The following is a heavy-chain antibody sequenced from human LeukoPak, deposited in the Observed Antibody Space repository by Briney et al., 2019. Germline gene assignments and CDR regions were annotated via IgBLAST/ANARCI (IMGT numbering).Heavy chain of an antibody. V-gene: IGHV3-23*01. CDR2: ISAGGGST. D-gene: IGHD3-16*01. CDR3: ARADDIFGAKNY. J-gene: IGHJ4*02. Sequence: GGSLRLSCAASGFTFSSYAMSWVRQAPGKGLEWVLGISAGGGSTYYADSVKGRFTISRDNSKNTLYLQMNSLRAEDTAVYYCARADDIFGAKNYWGQGTLATVSS. CDR1: GFTFSSYA.